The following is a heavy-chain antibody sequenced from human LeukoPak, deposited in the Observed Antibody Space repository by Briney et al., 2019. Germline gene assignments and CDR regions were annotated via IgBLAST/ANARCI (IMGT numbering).Heavy chain of an antibody. J-gene: IGHJ4*02. CDR2: TRNKGNSYTT. V-gene: IGHV3-72*01. D-gene: IGHD3-3*01. Sequence: TGGSLRLSCAASGFTFSDHYMDWVRQAPGEGLEWVGRTRNKGNSYTTEYAASVKGRFTISRDDSKNSLYLQMNSLKTEDTAVYYCARARSGSLDYWGQGTLVTVSS. CDR1: GFTFSDHY. CDR3: ARARSGSLDY.